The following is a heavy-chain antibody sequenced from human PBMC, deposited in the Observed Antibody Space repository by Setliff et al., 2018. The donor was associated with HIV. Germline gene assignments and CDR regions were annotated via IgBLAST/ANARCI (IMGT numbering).Heavy chain of an antibody. CDR3: ATPKLSLTYYYDSSGWEDAFDI. D-gene: IGHD3-22*01. Sequence: SVKVSCKASGGTFSSYAISWVRQAPGQGLEWMGGIIPIFGTANYAQKFQGRVTITTDESTSTAYMELSSLRSEDTAVYYCATPKLSLTYYYDSSGWEDAFDIWGQGTMVTVS. CDR2: IIPIFGTA. CDR1: GGTFSSYA. J-gene: IGHJ3*02. V-gene: IGHV1-69*05.